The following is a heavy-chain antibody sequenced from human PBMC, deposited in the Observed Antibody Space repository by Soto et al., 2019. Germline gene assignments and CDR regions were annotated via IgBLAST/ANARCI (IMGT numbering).Heavy chain of an antibody. Sequence: GGSLRLSCAASGFTFSSYAMSWVRQAPWKGLEWVSAISGSGGSTYYADSVKGRFTISRDNSKNTLYLQMNSLRAEDTAVYYCAKDPFYDFWSGYYSDYWAQGTLVTVSS. J-gene: IGHJ4*02. CDR2: ISGSGGST. V-gene: IGHV3-23*01. CDR3: AKDPFYDFWSGYYSDY. D-gene: IGHD3-3*01. CDR1: GFTFSSYA.